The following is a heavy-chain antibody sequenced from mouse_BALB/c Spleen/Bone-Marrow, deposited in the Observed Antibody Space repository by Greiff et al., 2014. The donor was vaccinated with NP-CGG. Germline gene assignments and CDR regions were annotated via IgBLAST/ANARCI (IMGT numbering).Heavy chain of an antibody. J-gene: IGHJ4*01. CDR1: GFSLTSYG. D-gene: IGHD1-1*01. V-gene: IGHV2-9*02. Sequence: VMLVESGPGLVAPSQSLSITCTVSGFSLTSYGVHWVRQPPGKVLEWLGVIWAGGSTNYNSAIMSRLSISKDNSKSQVFLKMNSLQTDDTAMYYCARGSYYEGAMDYWGQGTSVTVSS. CDR2: IWAGGST. CDR3: ARGSYYEGAMDY.